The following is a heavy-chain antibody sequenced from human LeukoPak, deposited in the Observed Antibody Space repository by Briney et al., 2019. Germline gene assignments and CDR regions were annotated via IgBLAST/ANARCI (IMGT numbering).Heavy chain of an antibody. CDR2: ISGSGGTT. Sequence: SGGSLRLSWAASGFTFSSYAMSWVRQAPGKGLEWVSAISGSGGTTYYADSVKGRFTISRDNSKNTLYLQMNSLRAEDTAVYYCARGSRSPSGTYHYYFDYWGQGTLVTVSS. J-gene: IGHJ4*02. V-gene: IGHV3-23*01. D-gene: IGHD1-26*01. CDR1: GFTFSSYA. CDR3: ARGSRSPSGTYHYYFDY.